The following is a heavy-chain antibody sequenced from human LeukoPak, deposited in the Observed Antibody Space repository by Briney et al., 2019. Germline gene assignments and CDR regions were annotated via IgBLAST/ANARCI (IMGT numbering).Heavy chain of an antibody. V-gene: IGHV1-69*04. D-gene: IGHD3-3*01. Sequence: ASVKVSCKASGGTFSSYAISWVRQAPGQGLEWMGRIIPILGIANYAQKFQGRVTITADKSTSTAYMELSSLRSEDTAVYYCASSITIFGVFPNGMDVWAKGPRSPSP. CDR1: GGTFSSYA. CDR2: IIPILGIA. CDR3: ASSITIFGVFPNGMDV. J-gene: IGHJ6*02.